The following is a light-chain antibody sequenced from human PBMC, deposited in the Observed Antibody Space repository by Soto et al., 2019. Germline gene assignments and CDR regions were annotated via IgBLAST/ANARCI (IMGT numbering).Light chain of an antibody. V-gene: IGLV2-11*01. CDR2: DVI. J-gene: IGLJ1*01. Sequence: QSALTQPRSVSGSPGQSVTVSCSGTSSDVGGYDYVAWYQQYPGKAPKLMIYDVIKRPSGVPDRFSGSKSGNTASLTISGLHAEDEADYYCCSSAGSYTFVFGTGTKLTVL. CDR3: CSSAGSYTFV. CDR1: SSDVGGYDY.